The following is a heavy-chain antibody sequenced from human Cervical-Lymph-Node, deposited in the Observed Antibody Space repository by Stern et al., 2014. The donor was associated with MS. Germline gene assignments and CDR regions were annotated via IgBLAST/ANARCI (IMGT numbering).Heavy chain of an antibody. CDR3: ARGPVEMATSSFDY. D-gene: IGHD5-24*01. J-gene: IGHJ4*02. Sequence: QVQLQESGPGLVKPSETLSLTCTVSGGSISSYYWSWIRQPPGKGLEWIGYIYYSGSTNYNPSLKSRVTISVDTSKNQFSLKLSSVTAADTAVYYCARGPVEMATSSFDYWGQGTLVTVSS. CDR2: IYYSGST. V-gene: IGHV4-59*01. CDR1: GGSISSYY.